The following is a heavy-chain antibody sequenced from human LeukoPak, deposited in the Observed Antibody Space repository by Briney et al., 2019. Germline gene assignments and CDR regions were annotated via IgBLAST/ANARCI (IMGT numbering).Heavy chain of an antibody. D-gene: IGHD1-26*01. V-gene: IGHV1-2*06. CDR2: INPNSGGT. Sequence: ASVKVSCKASGYTFTGYYMHWVRQAPGQGLEWMGRINPNSGGTNYAQKFQGRVTMTRDTSISTAYMELSRLRSDDTAVYYCARALSQASRTRTEGGSGWFDPWGQGTLVTVSS. CDR1: GYTFTGYY. J-gene: IGHJ5*02. CDR3: ARALSQASRTRTEGGSGWFDP.